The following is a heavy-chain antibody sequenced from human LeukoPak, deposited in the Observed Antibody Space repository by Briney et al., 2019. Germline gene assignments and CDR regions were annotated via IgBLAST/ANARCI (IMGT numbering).Heavy chain of an antibody. V-gene: IGHV4-31*03. CDR3: ARFLGGVPMSIGLYGFDI. CDR2: IYYSGST. CDR1: GGSVTSGGYH. D-gene: IGHD3-3*01. Sequence: PSETLSLTCTVSGGSVTSGGYHWAWIRQHPGKGLEWIGYIYYSGSTSYNPSLRSRLSISLDTSKNQFSLKLSSLTAADTAVYFCARFLGGVPMSIGLYGFDIWGQGTMVTVSS. J-gene: IGHJ3*02.